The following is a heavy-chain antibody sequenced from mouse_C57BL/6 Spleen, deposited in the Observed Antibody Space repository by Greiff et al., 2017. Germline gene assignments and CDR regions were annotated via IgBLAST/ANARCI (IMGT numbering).Heavy chain of an antibody. D-gene: IGHD3-3*01. CDR3: ARKWDSYFDY. J-gene: IGHJ2*01. CDR1: GYTFTSYW. CDR2: IHPNSGST. V-gene: IGHV1-64*01. Sequence: QVQLQQPGAELVKPGASVKLSCKASGYTFTSYWMHWVKQRPGQGLEWIGMIHPNSGSTNYNEKFKSKATLTVDKSSSTAYMQLSSLTSEDSAGYYCARKWDSYFDYWGQGTTLTVSS.